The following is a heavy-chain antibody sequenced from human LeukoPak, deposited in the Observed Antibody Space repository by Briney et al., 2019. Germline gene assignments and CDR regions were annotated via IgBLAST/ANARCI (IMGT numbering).Heavy chain of an antibody. CDR1: GGSIRNNNYY. CDR2: VYYSGNT. V-gene: IGHV4-39*01. CDR3: ARHGTEGNSGSWLDP. J-gene: IGHJ5*02. D-gene: IGHD1/OR15-1a*01. Sequence: SETLSLTCSVSGGSIRNNNYYWGWIRQPPGKGLEWIGSVYYSGNTYYNPSLMSRVTISVDTSKTQFFLKLNSVTAADTAVYYCARHGTEGNSGSWLDPWGQGTLVTVSS.